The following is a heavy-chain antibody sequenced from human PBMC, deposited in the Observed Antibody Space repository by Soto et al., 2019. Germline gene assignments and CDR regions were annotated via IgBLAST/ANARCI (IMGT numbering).Heavy chain of an antibody. V-gene: IGHV2-5*02. CDR2: IYWDDDK. CDR3: AASGATVTPNFWYFDL. CDR1: GFSLTTNGVG. D-gene: IGHD4-17*01. J-gene: IGHJ2*01. Sequence: QITLKESGPTLVKPTQTLTLTCTFSGFSLTTNGVGVGWIRQPPGKALEWLALIYWDDDKRYNPSLKGRVTITKDASKNQVALTMTNMDPVDTATYYCAASGATVTPNFWYFDLWGRGTLVTVSS.